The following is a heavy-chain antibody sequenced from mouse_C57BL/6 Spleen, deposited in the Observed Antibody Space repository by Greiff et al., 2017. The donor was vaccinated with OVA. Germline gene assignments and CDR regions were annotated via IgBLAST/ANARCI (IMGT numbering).Heavy chain of an antibody. D-gene: IGHD1-1*01. V-gene: IGHV1-42*01. Sequence: EVQLQQSGPELVKPGASVKISCKASGYSFTGYYMNWVKQSPEQSLEWIGEINPSTGGTTYNQKFKAKATLTVDKSSSTAYMQLKSLTSEDSAVYYCAKEEIITTVVASGYYAMDYWGQGTSVTVSS. CDR1: GYSFTGYY. CDR3: AKEEIITTVVASGYYAMDY. J-gene: IGHJ4*01. CDR2: INPSTGGT.